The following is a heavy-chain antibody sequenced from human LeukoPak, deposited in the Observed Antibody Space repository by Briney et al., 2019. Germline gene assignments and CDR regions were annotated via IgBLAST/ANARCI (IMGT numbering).Heavy chain of an antibody. CDR3: AKDLWYSGSYYNY. D-gene: IGHD1-26*01. CDR1: GFTFSSYA. V-gene: IGHV3-23*01. Sequence: PGGSLRLSCAASGFTFSSYAMSWVRQAPGKGLEWVSAISGSGGSTYYADSVKGRFTIPRDNSKNTLYLQMNSLRAEDTAVYYCAKDLWYSGSYYNYWGQGTLVTVSS. CDR2: ISGSGGST. J-gene: IGHJ4*02.